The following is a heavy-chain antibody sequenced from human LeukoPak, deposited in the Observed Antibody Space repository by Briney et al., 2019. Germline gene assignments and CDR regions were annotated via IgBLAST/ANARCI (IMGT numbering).Heavy chain of an antibody. J-gene: IGHJ4*02. CDR1: AFTFSDYW. CDR3: TRVGKNGWDFDH. CDR2: IKEDGSEK. Sequence: GGSLRLSCAASAFTFSDYWMTWVRQAPGKGLERVANIKEDGSEKYYVDSVKGRFTISRDNAKNSLYLQMSSLRDDDTAVYYCTRVGKNGWDFDHWGQGTLVTVSS. V-gene: IGHV3-7*01. D-gene: IGHD6-19*01.